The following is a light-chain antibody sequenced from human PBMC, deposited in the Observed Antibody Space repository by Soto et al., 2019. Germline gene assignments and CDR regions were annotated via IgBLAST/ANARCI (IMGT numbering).Light chain of an antibody. Sequence: QSALTQPASVSGSPGQSITISCTGTNSDVGNYNLVSWHQQHPGKAPKLMMYEVTKRPSGVSNRFSGSKSGNTASLTISGLQAEDEADYYCQTWASGPPFIVFGTGTKVTVL. CDR3: QTWASGPPFIV. CDR1: NSDVGNYNL. V-gene: IGLV2-23*02. J-gene: IGLJ1*01. CDR2: EVT.